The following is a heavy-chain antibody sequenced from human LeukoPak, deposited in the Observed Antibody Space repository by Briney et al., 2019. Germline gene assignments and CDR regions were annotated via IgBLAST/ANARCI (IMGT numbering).Heavy chain of an antibody. J-gene: IGHJ4*02. V-gene: IGHV3-21*01. Sequence: GGSLRLSCAASGFTFSSYSMNWVRQAPGKGLEWVSSISSSSRDIYYADSVKGRFTISRDKAKNSLYLQMNSLRAGDTAVYYCARALLTDTGKDYWGQGTLVTVSA. CDR2: ISSSSRDI. CDR1: GFTFSSYS. D-gene: IGHD1-26*01. CDR3: ARALLTDTGKDY.